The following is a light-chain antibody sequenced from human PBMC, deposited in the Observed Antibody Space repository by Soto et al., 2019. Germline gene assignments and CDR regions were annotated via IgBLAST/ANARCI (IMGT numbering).Light chain of an antibody. J-gene: IGKJ3*01. CDR1: QSVSSSY. V-gene: IGKV3-20*01. Sequence: EFVLTQSPVTLSLSPGERATLSCRASQSVSSSYLAWYQQKPGQAPTLLIYGASSRATGIPDRCSGSGSGTDVSLTIISLVPADFAVYDCQQYGSSPLFTFGHGTKVDIK. CDR3: QQYGSSPLFT. CDR2: GAS.